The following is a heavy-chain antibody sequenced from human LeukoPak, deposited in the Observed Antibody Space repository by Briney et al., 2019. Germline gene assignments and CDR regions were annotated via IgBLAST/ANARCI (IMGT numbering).Heavy chain of an antibody. V-gene: IGHV4-30-4*01. CDR2: IYYSGST. CDR3: ARDPGGGAFDY. D-gene: IGHD1-14*01. CDR1: GGSISSSSYY. J-gene: IGHJ4*02. Sequence: SETLSLTCTVSGGSISSSSYYWSWIRQPPGKGLEWIGYIYYSGSTYYNPSLKSRVTISVDTSKNQFSLKLSSVTAADTAVYYCARDPGGGAFDYWGQGTLVTVSS.